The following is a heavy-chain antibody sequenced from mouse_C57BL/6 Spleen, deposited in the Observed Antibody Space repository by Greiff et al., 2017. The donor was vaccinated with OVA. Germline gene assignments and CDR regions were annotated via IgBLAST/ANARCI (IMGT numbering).Heavy chain of an antibody. CDR2: ISSGGSYT. V-gene: IGHV5-6*01. J-gene: IGHJ4*01. CDR3: ARHYYDAMDY. CDR1: GFTFSSYG. Sequence: EVQLVESGGDLVKPGGSLKLSCAASGFTFSSYGMSWVRQTPDKRLEWVATISSGGSYTYYPDSVKGRFTISRDNAKNTLYLQMSSLKSEDTAIYYCARHYYDAMDYWGQGTSVTVSS.